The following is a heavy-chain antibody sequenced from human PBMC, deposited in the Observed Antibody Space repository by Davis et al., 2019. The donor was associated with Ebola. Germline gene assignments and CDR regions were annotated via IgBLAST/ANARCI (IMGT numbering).Heavy chain of an antibody. Sequence: ASVKVSCKASGYTFTGYYMHWVRQAPGQRLEWMGWINAGNGNTNYAQKLQGRVTMTTDTSTSTAYMELRSLRSDDTAVYYCARVQYCSSTSCLYYYYYYMDIWGKGTTVTVSS. D-gene: IGHD2-2*01. CDR3: ARVQYCSSTSCLYYYYYYMDI. CDR2: INAGNGNT. V-gene: IGHV1-18*04. J-gene: IGHJ6*03. CDR1: GYTFTGYY.